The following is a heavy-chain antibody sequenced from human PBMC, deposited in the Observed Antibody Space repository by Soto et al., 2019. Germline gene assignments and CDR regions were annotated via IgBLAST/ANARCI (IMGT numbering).Heavy chain of an antibody. Sequence: EVQLLESGGGLVQPGGSLRLSCAASGFTFSSYAMSWVRQAPGKGLEWVSAISGSGGTTYYADSVKGRFTISRDSSKNTLYLQMNSLRAEDTALYYCAKDRLGATPYYFDYWGQGTLVTVSS. CDR2: ISGSGGTT. CDR3: AKDRLGATPYYFDY. V-gene: IGHV3-23*01. CDR1: GFTFSSYA. D-gene: IGHD1-26*01. J-gene: IGHJ4*02.